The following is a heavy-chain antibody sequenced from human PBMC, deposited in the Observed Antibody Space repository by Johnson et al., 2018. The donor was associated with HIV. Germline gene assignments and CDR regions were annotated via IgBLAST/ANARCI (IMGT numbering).Heavy chain of an antibody. Sequence: QVQLVESGGGVVQPGRSLRLSCAASGFTFSNYAMHWVRQAPGKGLEWVAVISYDGSNKYYADSVKGRFTISRVNSKNTLYLQMNSLRAEDTAVYYCAKDQGDSGSYLVGAFDIWGQGTMVTVSS. CDR3: AKDQGDSGSYLVGAFDI. V-gene: IGHV3-30*04. CDR1: GFTFSNYA. CDR2: ISYDGSNK. J-gene: IGHJ3*02. D-gene: IGHD1-26*01.